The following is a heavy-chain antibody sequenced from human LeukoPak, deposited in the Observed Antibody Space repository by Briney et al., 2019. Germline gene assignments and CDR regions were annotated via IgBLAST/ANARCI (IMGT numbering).Heavy chain of an antibody. CDR1: DGSLDIYY. Sequence: PSETLSLTCGASDGSLDIYYWMFVRQPPGKGLQWIGEITYRGSPYYHPSLENRVAISIDASQRHVSLRLNSVTAADTAVYYCATYGGDWKFDSWGQGTLVTVSS. J-gene: IGHJ4*02. V-gene: IGHV4-34*01. CDR3: ATYGGDWKFDS. D-gene: IGHD2-21*01. CDR2: ITYRGSP.